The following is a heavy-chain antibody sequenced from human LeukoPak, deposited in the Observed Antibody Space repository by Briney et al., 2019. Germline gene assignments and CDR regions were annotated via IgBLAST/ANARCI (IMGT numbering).Heavy chain of an antibody. CDR1: GGPITSGNYY. V-gene: IGHV4-39*01. J-gene: IGHJ3*02. CDR2: IFFTGST. D-gene: IGHD3-22*01. CDR3: ARQIASSGYLPWAFDI. Sequence: SETLSLTCTVSGGPITSGNYYWGWIRQPPGKGLEWIGDIFFTGSTYYSPSLKSRVTISVGTSTTQFSLKLTSVTAADTAVYYCARQIASSGYLPWAFDIWGQGTVVTVSS.